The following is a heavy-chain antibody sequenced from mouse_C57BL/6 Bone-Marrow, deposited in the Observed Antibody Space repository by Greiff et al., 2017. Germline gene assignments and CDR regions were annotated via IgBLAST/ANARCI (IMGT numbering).Heavy chain of an antibody. J-gene: IGHJ2*01. CDR1: GFTFSDYG. Sequence: EVQLVESGGGLVKPGGSLKLSCAASGFTFSDYGMHWVRQAPEKGLEWVAYISSGSSTIYYADTVKGRFTISRDNAKNTLFLQRTSLRSEDTAMYYCARGPTVVAHFDYWGQGTTLTVSS. CDR2: ISSGSSTI. D-gene: IGHD1-1*01. V-gene: IGHV5-17*01. CDR3: ARGPTVVAHFDY.